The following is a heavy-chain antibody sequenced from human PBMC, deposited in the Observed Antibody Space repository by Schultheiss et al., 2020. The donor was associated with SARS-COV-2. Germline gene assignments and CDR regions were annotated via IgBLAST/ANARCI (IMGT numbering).Heavy chain of an antibody. CDR2: ISSSSSTI. V-gene: IGHV3-48*02. CDR3: AKVRLPPFYYGMDV. J-gene: IGHJ6*02. CDR1: GFTFSSYS. Sequence: GGSLRLSCAASGFTFSSYSMNWVRQAPGKGLEWVSYISSSSSTIYYADSVKGRFTISRDNAKNSLYLQMNSLRDEDTAVYYCAKVRLPPFYYGMDVWGQGTTVTVSS.